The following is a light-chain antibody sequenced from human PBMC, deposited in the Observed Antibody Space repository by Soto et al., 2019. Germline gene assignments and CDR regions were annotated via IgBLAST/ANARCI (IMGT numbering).Light chain of an antibody. Sequence: DIQMTQSPSSLSASVGDTVTITCRASQSISVHLNWYQQKQGKVPKLLIYAASNLQSAVPSSFSGRRSDTDFALTISSLQPEDFSTYYCQQSYITSYTFGQGTKLQIK. CDR3: QQSYITSYT. CDR2: AAS. V-gene: IGKV1-39*01. CDR1: QSISVH. J-gene: IGKJ2*01.